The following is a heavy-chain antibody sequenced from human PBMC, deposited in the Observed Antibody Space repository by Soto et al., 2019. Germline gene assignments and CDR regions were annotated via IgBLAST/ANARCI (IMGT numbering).Heavy chain of an antibody. D-gene: IGHD5-12*01. Sequence: GGSLRLSCAASGFTFSSYGMHWVRQAPGKGLEWVAVIWYDGSNKYYADSVKGRFTISRDNSKNTLYLQMNSLRAEDTAVYYCARDQGVATIPSLGHYFDYWGQGTLVTVSS. J-gene: IGHJ4*02. CDR3: ARDQGVATIPSLGHYFDY. CDR2: IWYDGSNK. CDR1: GFTFSSYG. V-gene: IGHV3-33*01.